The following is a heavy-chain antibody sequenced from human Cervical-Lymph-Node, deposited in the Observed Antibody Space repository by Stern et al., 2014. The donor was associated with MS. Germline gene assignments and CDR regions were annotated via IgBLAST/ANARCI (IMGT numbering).Heavy chain of an antibody. Sequence: VQLVESGAAVEKPGASLKVSCKASGYTFSDYYIHWVRQAPGQGLEWMGWISPKSGGTNYVQKFQGRVTMTSDTSIDTADMELNSLTSDDTAMFYCARGGATRYNLDVWGQGTTVIVSS. D-gene: IGHD1-26*01. CDR2: ISPKSGGT. J-gene: IGHJ6*02. CDR1: GYTFSDYY. CDR3: ARGGATRYNLDV. V-gene: IGHV1-2*02.